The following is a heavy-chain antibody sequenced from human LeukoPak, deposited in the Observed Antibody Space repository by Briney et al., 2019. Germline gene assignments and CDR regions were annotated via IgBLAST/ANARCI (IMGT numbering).Heavy chain of an antibody. CDR3: ARDGSSGWSAPGSNRTCFDP. J-gene: IGHJ5*02. Sequence: GGSLRLSCTASGFTFSNYEMNWVRQAPGTGLECISYITNSGSTIFYADSVKGRFTISRDNAKNSLYLQMNSLRAGDTAVYYCARDGSSGWSAPGSNRTCFDPGGEGTLVTVSS. V-gene: IGHV3-48*03. CDR2: ITNSGSTI. CDR1: GFTFSNYE. D-gene: IGHD6-19*01.